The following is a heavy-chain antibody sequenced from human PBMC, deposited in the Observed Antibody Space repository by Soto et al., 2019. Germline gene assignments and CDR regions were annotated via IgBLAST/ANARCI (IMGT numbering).Heavy chain of an antibody. CDR3: ARPSRYYDFWSGYSGAFDI. J-gene: IGHJ3*02. CDR2: INSDGSST. V-gene: IGHV3-74*01. D-gene: IGHD3-3*01. Sequence: EVQLVESGGGLVQPGGSLRLSCAASGFTFSSYWMHWVRQAPGKGLVWVSRINSDGSSTSYADSVKGRFTISRDNAKRRLYVQMNSLRAEDTAVYYCARPSRYYDFWSGYSGAFDIWGKGTMVTVSS. CDR1: GFTFSSYW.